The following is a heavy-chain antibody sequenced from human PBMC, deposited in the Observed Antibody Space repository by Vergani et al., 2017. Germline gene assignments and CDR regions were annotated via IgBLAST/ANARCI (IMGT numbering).Heavy chain of an antibody. CDR3: ATESCVTPGCQIDYFRE. CDR2: ISYDGTQK. D-gene: IGHD6-19*01. Sequence: QVHLVESGGGVVQPGRSLRLSCVVSGFTSSYYGMHWVRQAPGKGLEWVAVISYDGTQKYYADSVKGRFTISRDNSKCTLYLQMNSLRTEDTAVYYCATESCVTPGCQIDYFREWGQGTLVTVSS. V-gene: IGHV3-30*03. CDR1: GFTSSYYG. J-gene: IGHJ1*01.